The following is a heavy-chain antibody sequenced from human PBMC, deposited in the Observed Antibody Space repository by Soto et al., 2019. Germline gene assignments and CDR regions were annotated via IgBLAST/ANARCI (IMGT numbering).Heavy chain of an antibody. V-gene: IGHV4-4*07. CDR3: TRGTFENTAPLY. CDR1: VGSISNDR. CDR2: IFASGRT. J-gene: IGHJ4*02. D-gene: IGHD2-21*02. Sequence: PSETLSLTCTFSVGSISNDRWSCVRQPAGKGLEWIGRIFASGRTNYNPSLQSRVTMSVDTSKNQFSLTMTSLAAADTAVYYCTRGTFENTAPLYWGQGIPVIVSS.